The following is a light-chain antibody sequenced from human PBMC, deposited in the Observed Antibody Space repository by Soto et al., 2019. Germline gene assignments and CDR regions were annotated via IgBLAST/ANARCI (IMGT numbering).Light chain of an antibody. CDR2: GAS. CDR1: QSVSSF. Sequence: DIVLTQSRATLSLSPGERATLTCRASQSVSSFLAWYQQKPGQAPRLLIYGASIRATGIPARFSGSGSGTDFTLTISSLEPEDFAVYYCQQRSNWPPWTFGQGTKVDIK. J-gene: IGKJ1*01. CDR3: QQRSNWPPWT. V-gene: IGKV3-11*01.